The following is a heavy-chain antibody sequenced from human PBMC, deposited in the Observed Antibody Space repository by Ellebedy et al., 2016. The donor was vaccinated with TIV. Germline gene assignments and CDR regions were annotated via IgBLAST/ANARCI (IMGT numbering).Heavy chain of an antibody. CDR1: GFAFSSYA. V-gene: IGHV3-30-3*01. Sequence: GESLKISCAASGFAFSSYAITSVRQAPGKGLEWVAVISYDGSNSYYTDSVKGRFTISRDNSKNSLYLQMNSLRAEDTAVYYCARFWTTKFDYWGQGTLVTVSS. CDR2: ISYDGSNS. CDR3: ARFWTTKFDY. D-gene: IGHD1-26*01. J-gene: IGHJ4*02.